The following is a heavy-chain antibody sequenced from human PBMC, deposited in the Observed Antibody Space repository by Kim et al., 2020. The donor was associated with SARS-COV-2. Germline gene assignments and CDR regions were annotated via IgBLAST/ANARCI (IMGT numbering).Heavy chain of an antibody. D-gene: IGHD3-10*01. CDR3: ARDPGSRLRGLTYSYYGMDV. J-gene: IGHJ6*02. CDR1: GFTFSSCA. V-gene: IGHV3-30-3*01. Sequence: GGSLRLSCAASGFTFSSCAIHWVRQAPGKGLEWVAVISYDGSKKNYADSVKGRFTISRDNSKNTLYLQMNSLRAEDTALYYCARDPGSRLRGLTYSYYGMDVWGQGTTVTVS. CDR2: ISYDGSKK.